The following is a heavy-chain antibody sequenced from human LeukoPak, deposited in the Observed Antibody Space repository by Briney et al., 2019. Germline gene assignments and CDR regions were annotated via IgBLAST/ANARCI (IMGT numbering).Heavy chain of an antibody. CDR1: GFTFSNAW. Sequence: GGSLRLSCAASGFTFSNAWMSWVRQAPGKGLEWVGRIKSKTDGGTTDYAAPVKGRFTISRDDSKNTLYLQMNSLRAEDTAVYYCARTYGSDTNYYYYYGMDVWGQGTTVTVSS. D-gene: IGHD3-10*01. J-gene: IGHJ6*02. CDR3: ARTYGSDTNYYYYYGMDV. V-gene: IGHV3-15*01. CDR2: IKSKTDGGTT.